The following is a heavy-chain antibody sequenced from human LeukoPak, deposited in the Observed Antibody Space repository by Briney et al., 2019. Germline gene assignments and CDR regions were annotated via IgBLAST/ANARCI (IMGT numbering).Heavy chain of an antibody. J-gene: IGHJ3*02. CDR2: ISAYNGNT. V-gene: IGHV1-18*01. CDR3: ARDLDSSGYYRSDAFDI. CDR1: GYTLASYV. Sequence: ASVKVSCKASGYTLASYVFSWVRQAPGQGLEWMGSISAYNGNTNYAQKFQGRVTMTTDKSTSTAYMELWSLRSDDTAVYYCARDLDSSGYYRSDAFDIWGQGTMVTVSS. D-gene: IGHD3-22*01.